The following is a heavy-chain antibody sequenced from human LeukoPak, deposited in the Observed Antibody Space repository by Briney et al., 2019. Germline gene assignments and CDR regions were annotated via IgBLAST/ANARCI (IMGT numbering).Heavy chain of an antibody. CDR2: IYYSGST. D-gene: IGHD3-10*01. CDR1: GGSISSTSDY. V-gene: IGHV4-30-4*08. J-gene: IGHJ3*02. CDR3: ARSLSSGDAFDI. Sequence: SETLSLTCTVSGGSISSTSDYWGWIRQPPGKGLEWIGYIYYSGSTYYNPSLKSRVTISVDTSKNQFSLKLSSVTAADTAVYYCARSLSSGDAFDIWGQGTMVTVSS.